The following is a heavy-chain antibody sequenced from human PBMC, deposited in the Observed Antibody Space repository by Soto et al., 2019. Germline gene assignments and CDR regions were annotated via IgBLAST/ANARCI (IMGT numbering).Heavy chain of an antibody. J-gene: IGHJ6*02. Sequence: QVQLVESGGGVVQPGRSLRLSCAASGFTFSSYGMHWVRQAPGKGLEWVAVIWYDGSNKYYADSVKGRFTISRDNSKNTLYLQMNSLRAEDTAVYYCARLIGYYYYGMDVWGQGTTVTVSS. CDR3: ARLIGYYYYGMDV. V-gene: IGHV3-33*01. CDR1: GFTFSSYG. CDR2: IWYDGSNK. D-gene: IGHD2-15*01.